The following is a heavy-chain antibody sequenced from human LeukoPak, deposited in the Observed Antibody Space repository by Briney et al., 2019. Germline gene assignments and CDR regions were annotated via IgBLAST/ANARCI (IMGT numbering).Heavy chain of an antibody. CDR3: ARDPTTEETVPYYFDD. D-gene: IGHD4-23*01. Sequence: PSETLSLTCAVSGGSFIGYHWNWIRQSPGKGLEWIAEINHRGGTNCNPSLKSRVTISIDTSKNQFSLKLRSVTAADTAVYYCARDPTTEETVPYYFDDWGQGTLVTVSS. CDR1: GGSFIGYH. CDR2: INHRGGT. V-gene: IGHV4-34*01. J-gene: IGHJ4*02.